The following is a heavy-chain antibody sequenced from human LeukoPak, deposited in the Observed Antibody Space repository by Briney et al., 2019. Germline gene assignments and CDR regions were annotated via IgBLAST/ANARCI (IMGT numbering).Heavy chain of an antibody. CDR1: GDSVSSNSAT. J-gene: IGHJ4*02. Sequence: SQTLSLTCAIPGDSVSSNSATWIWIRQSPSRGLEWLGRTYYRSKWYNDYGLSVKSRITVNPDTSKNQFSLQLNSVTPEDTAVYYCARAPHGSGCDYWSQGALVTVSS. CDR2: TYYRSKWYN. CDR3: ARAPHGSGCDY. D-gene: IGHD6-19*01. V-gene: IGHV6-1*01.